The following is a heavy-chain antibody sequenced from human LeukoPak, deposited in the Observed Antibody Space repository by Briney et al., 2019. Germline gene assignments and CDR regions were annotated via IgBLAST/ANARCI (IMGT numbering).Heavy chain of an antibody. D-gene: IGHD5-18*01. CDR2: IVSVFGTA. Sequence: SVKVSCKASGGIFSNYAFTWVRQAPGLGLEWMGGIVSVFGTATYAQKFQGRVTITTDESTSTAYMDLSSLTSEDTAVYYCASKRIVKEYIYDPSFDFWGQGTLVTVSS. CDR3: ASKRIVKEYIYDPSFDF. J-gene: IGHJ4*02. CDR1: GGIFSNYA. V-gene: IGHV1-69*05.